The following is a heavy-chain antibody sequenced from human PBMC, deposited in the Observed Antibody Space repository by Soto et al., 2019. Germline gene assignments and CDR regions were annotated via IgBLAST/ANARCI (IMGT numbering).Heavy chain of an antibody. V-gene: IGHV4-38-2*01. Sequence: PSETLSLTCAVSGYSISSGYHWGWIRQPPGKGLEWLGSVHHSGSTYYNPSLKSRLTMSVDTSKNQFSLKLSSVTAADTAVYYCARYCSSVTCHGFDPWGQGTLVTVSS. CDR1: GYSISSGYH. CDR3: ARYCSSVTCHGFDP. D-gene: IGHD2-2*01. CDR2: VHHSGST. J-gene: IGHJ5*02.